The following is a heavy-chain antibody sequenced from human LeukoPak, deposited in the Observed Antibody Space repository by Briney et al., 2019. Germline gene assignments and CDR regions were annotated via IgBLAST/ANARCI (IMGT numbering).Heavy chain of an antibody. CDR2: INPSGGST. Sequence: RRASVKVSCKASGYTFTSYYMHWVRQAPGQGLEWMGIINPSGGSTSYAQKFQGRVTMTRDTSTSTVYMELSSLRSEDTAVYYCARGTGGYGTINWFDPWGQGTLVTVSS. CDR1: GYTFTSYY. V-gene: IGHV1-46*01. J-gene: IGHJ5*02. D-gene: IGHD3-9*01. CDR3: ARGTGGYGTINWFDP.